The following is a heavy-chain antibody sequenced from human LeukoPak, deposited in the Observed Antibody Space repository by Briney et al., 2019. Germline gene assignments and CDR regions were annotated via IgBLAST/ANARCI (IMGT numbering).Heavy chain of an antibody. CDR1: GFSVSANY. V-gene: IGHV3-53*01. J-gene: IGHJ4*02. Sequence: TGGSLRLSCAASGFSVSANYMSWVRQAPGKGLEWVSIIYSGGSTYYADSVKGRFTISRDYSKNTLYLQMNSLRAEDTAVYYCTRVVSGTGLPDYWGQGTLVTVSS. CDR2: IYSGGST. D-gene: IGHD6-19*01. CDR3: TRVVSGTGLPDY.